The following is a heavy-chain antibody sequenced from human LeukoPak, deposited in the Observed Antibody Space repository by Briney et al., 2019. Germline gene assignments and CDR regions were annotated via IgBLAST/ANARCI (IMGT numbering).Heavy chain of an antibody. J-gene: IGHJ4*02. CDR2: LFYGGDT. V-gene: IGHV4-39*01. Sequence: PSETLSLTCNVSGGSINRSPNSWGWIRQPPGKGLEWIGFLFYGGDTYYNPSLKSRVAISVDTLKNQFSLKLTSVTAADTAVYFCARHDGYNYARIDYWGQGTLVTVSS. CDR1: GGSINRSPNS. CDR3: ARHDGYNYARIDY. D-gene: IGHD5-18*01.